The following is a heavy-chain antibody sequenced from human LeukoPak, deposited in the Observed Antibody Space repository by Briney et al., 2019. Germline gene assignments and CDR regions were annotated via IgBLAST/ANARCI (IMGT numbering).Heavy chain of an antibody. CDR3: AREARGVTRFDY. J-gene: IGHJ4*02. V-gene: IGHV4-59*12. Sequence: SETLSLTCTVSGGSISSYYWSWIRQPPGKGLEWIGYIYYSGSTYYNPSLKSRVTISVDTSKNQFSLKLSSVTAADTAVYYCAREARGVTRFDYWGQGTLVTVSS. D-gene: IGHD3-10*01. CDR1: GGSISSYY. CDR2: IYYSGST.